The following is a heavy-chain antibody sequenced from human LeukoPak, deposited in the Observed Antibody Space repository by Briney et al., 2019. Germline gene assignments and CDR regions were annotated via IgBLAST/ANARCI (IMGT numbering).Heavy chain of an antibody. CDR3: APGGYIGYGHAFDI. Sequence: SETLSLTCTVSGGSISSSSYYWGWIRQPPGKGLEWIASIYYSGSTYYNPSLRSRVTISVDTSKNHLSLILSSVTAADTAVYYCAPGGYIGYGHAFDIWGQGTMVTVSS. V-gene: IGHV4-39*07. D-gene: IGHD5-12*01. J-gene: IGHJ3*02. CDR2: IYYSGST. CDR1: GGSISSSSYY.